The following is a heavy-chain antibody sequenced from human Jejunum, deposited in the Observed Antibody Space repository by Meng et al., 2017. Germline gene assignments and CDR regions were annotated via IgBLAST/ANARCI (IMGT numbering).Heavy chain of an antibody. CDR3: TKTTGSVYTAPDY. CDR2: IYSTDHT. D-gene: IGHD1-14*01. CDR1: GITSSAID. V-gene: IGHV3-53*01. Sequence: GGGWGLTGRSRSLPFAPSGITSSAIDMGWVREVPEKGQEWASVIYSTDHTYFADSVKGRFTLSRDNSKTTVDSQMHSLRAEDTAVYYCTKTTGSVYTAPDYWGQGILVTVSS. J-gene: IGHJ4*02.